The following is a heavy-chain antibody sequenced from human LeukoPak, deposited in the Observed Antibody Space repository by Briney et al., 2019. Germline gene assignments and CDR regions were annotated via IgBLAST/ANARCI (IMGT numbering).Heavy chain of an antibody. CDR3: ARVNWSGYYFDY. CDR2: IYYSGST. D-gene: IGHD3-3*01. J-gene: IGHJ4*03. Sequence: PSETLSLTCTVSGGSISSGGYYWSWIRQHPGKGLEWIGYIYYSGSTYYNPSLKSRVTISVDTSKNQFSLKLSSVTAADTAVYYCARVNWSGYYFDYWGQGTTVTVSS. V-gene: IGHV4-31*02. CDR1: GGSISSGGYY.